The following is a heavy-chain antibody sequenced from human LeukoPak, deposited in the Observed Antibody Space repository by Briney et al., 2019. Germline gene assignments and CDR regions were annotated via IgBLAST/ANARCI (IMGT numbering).Heavy chain of an antibody. Sequence: GGSLRLSCAASGFTFSSYWMHWVRQAPGKGLVWVSRINSDGSSTNYADSVKGRFTISRDNAKNTLYLQKNSLRAEDTAVYYCARVGGDYGPRVLDYWGQGTLVTVSS. V-gene: IGHV3-74*01. CDR1: GFTFSSYW. D-gene: IGHD4-17*01. CDR2: INSDGSST. CDR3: ARVGGDYGPRVLDY. J-gene: IGHJ4*02.